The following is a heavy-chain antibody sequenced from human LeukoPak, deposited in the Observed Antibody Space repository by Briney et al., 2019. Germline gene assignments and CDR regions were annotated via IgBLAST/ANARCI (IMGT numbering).Heavy chain of an antibody. V-gene: IGHV1-46*01. D-gene: IGHD3-3*01. Sequence: GASVKVSFKASGYTFTSYYMHWVRQAPGQGLEWMGIINPSGGSTSYAQKFQGRVTMTRDTSTSTAYMELSSLRSEDTAVYYCARDTRPPYYDFWSGYYTGGGYNWFDPWGQGTLVTVSS. CDR2: INPSGGST. J-gene: IGHJ5*02. CDR3: ARDTRPPYYDFWSGYYTGGGYNWFDP. CDR1: GYTFTSYY.